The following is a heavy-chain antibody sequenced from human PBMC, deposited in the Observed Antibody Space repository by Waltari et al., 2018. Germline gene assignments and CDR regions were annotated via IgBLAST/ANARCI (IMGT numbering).Heavy chain of an antibody. D-gene: IGHD5-12*01. V-gene: IGHV4-4*08. CDR1: GGSISSYY. CDR2: IAATTEET. Sequence: QVQLQESGPGLVKPSETLSLTCTVSGGSISSYYWSWIRQPPGKGLEWVSSIAATTEETYYADSAKGRFTISRDNSKNTLYLQLNSLRGDDTAIYYCAKGRGNNLNFIDGFDIWGQGTMVTVSS. J-gene: IGHJ3*02. CDR3: AKGRGNNLNFIDGFDI.